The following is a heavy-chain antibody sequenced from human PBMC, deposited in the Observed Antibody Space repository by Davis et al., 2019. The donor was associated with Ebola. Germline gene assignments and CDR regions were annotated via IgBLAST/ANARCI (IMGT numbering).Heavy chain of an antibody. J-gene: IGHJ5*02. CDR1: GFTFSSYA. V-gene: IGHV3-30-3*01. Sequence: GGSLRLSCEASGFTFSSYAMHWVRQAPGKGLEWVAVISYDGSNKYYADSVKGRVTITRDNSKNTLYLQMNSMRAEDTAVYYCARGAGIYWFDPWGQGTLVTVSS. CDR3: ARGAGIYWFDP. CDR2: ISYDGSNK. D-gene: IGHD1-1*01.